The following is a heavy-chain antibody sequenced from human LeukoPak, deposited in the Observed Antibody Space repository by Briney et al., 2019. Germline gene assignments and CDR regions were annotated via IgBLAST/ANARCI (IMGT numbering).Heavy chain of an antibody. CDR2: IYPRDSDR. J-gene: IGHJ4*02. V-gene: IGHV5-51*01. Sequence: GESLKISCKGSGYSFGTYWIAWVRQMPGKGLEWMGIIYPRDSDRRYSPSFEGQVTISADKSTNTAYLQWSSLKASDTAMYYCARIYSGYKKLDYWGQGTLVTVSS. CDR3: ARIYSGYKKLDY. D-gene: IGHD5-12*01. CDR1: GYSFGTYW.